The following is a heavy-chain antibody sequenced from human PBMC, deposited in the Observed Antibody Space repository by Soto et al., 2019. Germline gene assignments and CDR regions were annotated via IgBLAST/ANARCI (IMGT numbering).Heavy chain of an antibody. CDR3: ASLNSSCWYGGWFDP. Sequence: QVQLVQSGAEVKKPGSSVKISCKASGGTFSSYAISWVRQAPGQGLEWMGGIIPIFGTANYAQKFQGRVTITADESTSTAYMELSSLRSEDTDVYYCASLNSSCWYGGWFDPWGQGTLVTVSS. J-gene: IGHJ5*02. CDR1: GGTFSSYA. CDR2: IIPIFGTA. D-gene: IGHD6-19*01. V-gene: IGHV1-69*01.